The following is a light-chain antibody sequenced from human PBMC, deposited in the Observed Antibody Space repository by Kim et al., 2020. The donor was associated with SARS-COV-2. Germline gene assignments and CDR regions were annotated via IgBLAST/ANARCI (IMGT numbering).Light chain of an antibody. CDR3: QAWDDRTVI. CDR1: KLGDKY. J-gene: IGLJ2*01. Sequence: SYELTQPPSMSVSPGQTAIITCSGDKLGDKYACWYQQKSGQSPVLVIYEGSERPSGIPERFSGSKSGATATLTISGAQAMDEADYYCQAWDDRTVIFGGGTQLTVL. V-gene: IGLV3-1*01. CDR2: EGS.